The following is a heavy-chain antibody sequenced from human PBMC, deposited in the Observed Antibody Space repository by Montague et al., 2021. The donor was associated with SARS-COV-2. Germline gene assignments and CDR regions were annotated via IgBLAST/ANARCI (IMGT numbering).Heavy chain of an antibody. D-gene: IGHD2-15*01. V-gene: IGHV4-34*01. CDR3: ARGSGCSGVRCYSEWDPYYYYGRDV. CDR1: GSWYSGAD. J-gene: IGHJ6*02. CDR2: ISQKKKT. Sequence: SETLSLTCSRLGSWYSGADRKSTRLNSSHHSDSYAEISQKKKTNYNPSLKSRVTISVDTSKNQFSLKLSSVTAADTAVYYCARGSGCSGVRCYSEWDPYYYYGRDVWGQGTTVTVSS.